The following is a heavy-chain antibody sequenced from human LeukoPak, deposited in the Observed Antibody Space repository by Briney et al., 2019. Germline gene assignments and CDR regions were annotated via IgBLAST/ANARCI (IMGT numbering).Heavy chain of an antibody. V-gene: IGHV3-23*01. Sequence: GGSLRLSCAASGFTFGNFGMTWVRQAPGKGLQWVSGITGSSTWTYYAASVKGRFTVSRDNSQNTLHLQMNSLRAADTAVYYCARELVTSRTGYFELWGGGTLVTVSS. J-gene: IGHJ2*01. D-gene: IGHD3/OR15-3a*01. CDR2: ITGSSTWT. CDR1: GFTFGNFG. CDR3: ARELVTSRTGYFEL.